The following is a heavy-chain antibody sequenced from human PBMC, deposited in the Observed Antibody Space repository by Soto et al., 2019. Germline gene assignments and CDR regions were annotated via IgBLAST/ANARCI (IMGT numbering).Heavy chain of an antibody. J-gene: IGHJ3*02. D-gene: IGHD2-21*02. CDR2: ISGSGGST. CDR3: AKDWGYCGGDCYSDAFDI. V-gene: IGHV3-23*01. Sequence: GGSLRLSCAASGFTFSSYAISWGRQAPGKGLEWVSAISGSGGSTYYADSVKGRFTISRDNSKNTLYLQMNSLRAEDTAVYYCAKDWGYCGGDCYSDAFDIWGQGTMVTVSS. CDR1: GFTFSSYA.